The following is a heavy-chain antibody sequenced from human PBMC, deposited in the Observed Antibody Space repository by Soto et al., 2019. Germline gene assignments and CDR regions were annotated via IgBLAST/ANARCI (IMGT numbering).Heavy chain of an antibody. J-gene: IGHJ6*02. CDR1: GGSISSYY. Sequence: SETLSLTCTVSGGSISSYYWSWIRQPPGMGLEWIGYIYYSGSTNYNPSLKSRVTISVDTSKNQFSLKLSSVTAADTAVYYCARDSRSGGVIMGVWGQGTTVTVSS. V-gene: IGHV4-59*01. D-gene: IGHD6-19*01. CDR3: ARDSRSGGVIMGV. CDR2: IYYSGST.